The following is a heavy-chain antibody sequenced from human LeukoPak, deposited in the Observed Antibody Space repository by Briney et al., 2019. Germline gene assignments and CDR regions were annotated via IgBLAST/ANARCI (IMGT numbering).Heavy chain of an antibody. CDR3: ARARWITSGGVIVILDWFDP. CDR1: GYTFTSYG. Sequence: ASVKVSCKASGYTFTSYGISWVRQAPGQGLEWMGWISAYNGNTNYAQKLQGRVTMTTDTSTSTAYMELRSLRSDDTAVYYCARARWITSGGVIVILDWFDPWGQGTLVTVSS. CDR2: ISAYNGNT. J-gene: IGHJ5*02. D-gene: IGHD3-16*02. V-gene: IGHV1-18*01.